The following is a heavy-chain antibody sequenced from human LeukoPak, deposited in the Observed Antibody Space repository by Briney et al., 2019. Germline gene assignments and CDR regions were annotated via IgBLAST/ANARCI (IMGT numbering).Heavy chain of an antibody. Sequence: PGGSLRLSCAVSGFTFSGYWMGWVRQAAGNGLEWVATINEDGSEIYYVDSVKGRFTISRDNAKSSLSLQMNSLRAEDTTLYYCARGFDGRRAFDIWGQGTMVTVSS. D-gene: IGHD3-10*01. V-gene: IGHV3-7*01. J-gene: IGHJ3*02. CDR1: GFTFSGYW. CDR2: INEDGSEI. CDR3: ARGFDGRRAFDI.